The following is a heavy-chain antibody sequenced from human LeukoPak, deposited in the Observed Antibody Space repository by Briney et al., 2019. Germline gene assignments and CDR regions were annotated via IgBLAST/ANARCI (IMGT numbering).Heavy chain of an antibody. CDR1: GFTISDSY. D-gene: IGHD5-24*01. V-gene: IGHV3-23*01. Sequence: AGGSLRLSCAASGFTISDSYMSWVRQAPGKGLEWVSVISGSGGSTYYADSVKGRFTISRDNSKNTLYLQMNSLRAEDAAVYYCAAPRGWHLPLSYWGQGTLVTVSS. CDR3: AAPRGWHLPLSY. CDR2: ISGSGGST. J-gene: IGHJ4*02.